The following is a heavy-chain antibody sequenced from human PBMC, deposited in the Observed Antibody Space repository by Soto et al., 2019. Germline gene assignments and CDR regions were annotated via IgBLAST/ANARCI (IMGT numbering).Heavy chain of an antibody. Sequence: QVQLVESGGGVVQPGRSLRLSCAASGFSFSNYGMHWVRQAPGKGLEWVAVISYHGSSKYYGDSVKGRFTISRDNSKNTLYLEMNSLRADDTAVYYCAKNPGRPDNGDPWFYFDYWGQGTLVTVSS. J-gene: IGHJ4*02. CDR3: AKNPGRPDNGDPWFYFDY. CDR1: GFSFSNYG. CDR2: ISYHGSSK. D-gene: IGHD4-17*01. V-gene: IGHV3-30*18.